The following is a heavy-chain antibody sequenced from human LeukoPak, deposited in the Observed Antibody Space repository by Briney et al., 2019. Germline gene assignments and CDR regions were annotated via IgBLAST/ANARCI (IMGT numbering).Heavy chain of an antibody. CDR3: ARGSSSGPPGD. D-gene: IGHD6-19*01. CDR2: ISSNGGST. CDR1: GFTFSSHA. Sequence: GGSLRLSCSASGFTFSSHAMHWVRQAPGKGLEYVSTISSNGGSTYYADSVKGRFTISRDNSKNTLYLQMSSLRAEDTAVYYCARGSSSGPPGDWGQGTLVTVSS. V-gene: IGHV3-64D*06. J-gene: IGHJ4*02.